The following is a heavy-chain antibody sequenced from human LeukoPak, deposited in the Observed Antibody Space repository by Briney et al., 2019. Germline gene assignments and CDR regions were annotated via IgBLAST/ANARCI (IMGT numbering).Heavy chain of an antibody. D-gene: IGHD5-24*01. Sequence: GGSLRLSCAASRFTLSTYWMSWVRQAPGKGLEWVSAISGSGGSTYYADSVKGRFTISRDNSKNTLYLQMNSLRAEDTAVYYCAKERDGSFDYWGQGTLVTVSS. CDR1: RFTLSTYW. V-gene: IGHV3-23*01. CDR2: ISGSGGST. J-gene: IGHJ4*02. CDR3: AKERDGSFDY.